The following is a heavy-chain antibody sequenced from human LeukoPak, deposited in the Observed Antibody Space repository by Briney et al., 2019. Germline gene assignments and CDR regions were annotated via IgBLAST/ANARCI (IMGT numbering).Heavy chain of an antibody. D-gene: IGHD5-18*01. CDR3: ARGSQLWLPFDY. Sequence: SETLSLTCTVSGGSISSYYWSWIRQPPGKGLECIGYIYYSGSTNYNPSLKSRVTISVDTSKNQFSLKLSSVTAADTAVYYCARGSQLWLPFDYWGQGTLVTVSS. CDR2: IYYSGST. V-gene: IGHV4-59*01. J-gene: IGHJ4*02. CDR1: GGSISSYY.